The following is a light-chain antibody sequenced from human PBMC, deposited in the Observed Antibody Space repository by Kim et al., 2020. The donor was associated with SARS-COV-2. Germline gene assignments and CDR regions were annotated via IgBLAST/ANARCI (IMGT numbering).Light chain of an antibody. V-gene: IGLV7-43*01. CDR3: LLYYDGAQV. CDR2: SIK. CDR1: TGAVTSCYY. J-gene: IGLJ2*01. Sequence: PGETVTSIFVSTTGAVTSCYYPNWFKQKPGQAPRALIYSIKNRHSWTPARFSGSLLGGKAALTLSGAQPEDEAEYYCLLYYDGAQVFGGGTQLTVL.